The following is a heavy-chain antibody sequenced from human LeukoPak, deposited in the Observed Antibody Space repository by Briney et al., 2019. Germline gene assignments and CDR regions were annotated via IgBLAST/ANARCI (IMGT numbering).Heavy chain of an antibody. CDR1: GFTFSSYA. CDR3: VRGDDAFDI. Sequence: PGGSLRLSCAASGFTFSSYAMRWVRQAPGKGLEWVSAISGSGGSTYYADSVKGRFTISRDNSKNTLYLQMNSLRTEDTAVYYGVRGDDAFDIWGQGTMVTVSP. V-gene: IGHV3-23*01. CDR2: ISGSGGST. J-gene: IGHJ3*02.